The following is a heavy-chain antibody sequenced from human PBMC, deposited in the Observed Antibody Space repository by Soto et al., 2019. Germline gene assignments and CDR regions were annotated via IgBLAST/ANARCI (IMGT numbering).Heavy chain of an antibody. Sequence: QVQLQESGPGLVKPSQTLSLTCTVSGGSISSGDYYWSWIRQPPEKGLEWIGHIYNSGGTYNNPSLKSRVTISVDTSKNQFSLKLSSVTAADTAVYYCARGPSADKVDYWGQGTLVTVSS. CDR2: IYNSGGT. V-gene: IGHV4-30-4*01. CDR3: ARGPSADKVDY. J-gene: IGHJ4*02. CDR1: GGSISSGDYY.